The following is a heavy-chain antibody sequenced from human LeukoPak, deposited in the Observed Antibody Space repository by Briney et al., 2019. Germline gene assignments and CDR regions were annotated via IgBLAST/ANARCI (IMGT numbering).Heavy chain of an antibody. D-gene: IGHD5-12*01. Sequence: SWTLSLTCAVSGGSISSSNWWTWVRQHPGKGLEWVGEIYHSASTDYNPSLKSRVTISVDKSNNQFSLRLSSVTAADTAVYYCASRGYSGLDYWGQGTLVTVSS. V-gene: IGHV4-4*02. CDR1: GGSISSSNW. CDR2: IYHSAST. J-gene: IGHJ4*02. CDR3: ASRGYSGLDY.